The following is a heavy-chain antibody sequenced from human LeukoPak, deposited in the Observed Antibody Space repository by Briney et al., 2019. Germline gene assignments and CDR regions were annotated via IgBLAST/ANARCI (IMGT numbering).Heavy chain of an antibody. D-gene: IGHD1-26*01. Sequence: SQTLSLTCAISGDSVSSNNAAWNWTRQSPSRGLEWLGRTYYRSKWHNGYAISLTSRITVNPDTSRNQFSLQLTSVTPEDTAVYFCARGGGYSSDFWGQGTLVTVSS. CDR3: ARGGGYSSDF. J-gene: IGHJ4*02. V-gene: IGHV6-1*01. CDR1: GDSVSSNNAA. CDR2: TYYRSKWHN.